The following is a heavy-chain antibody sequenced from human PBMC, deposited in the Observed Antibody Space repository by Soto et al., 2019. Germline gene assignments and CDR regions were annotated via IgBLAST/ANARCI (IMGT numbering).Heavy chain of an antibody. CDR2: IIPILGIA. J-gene: IGHJ4*02. CDR3: ARGPGELARFDY. Sequence: QVQLVQSGAEVKKPGSSVKVSCKASGGTFSSYTISWVRQAPGQGLEWRGRIIPILGIANYAQKFQGRVTITADKSTSTAYMELSSLRSEDTAVYYCARGPGELARFDYWGQGTLVTVSS. CDR1: GGTFSSYT. V-gene: IGHV1-69*02. D-gene: IGHD1-1*01.